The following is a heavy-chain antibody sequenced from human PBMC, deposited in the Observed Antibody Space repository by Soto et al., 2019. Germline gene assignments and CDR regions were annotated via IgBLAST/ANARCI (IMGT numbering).Heavy chain of an antibody. V-gene: IGHV4-59*01. Sequence: PSETLSLTCTVSGGSISSYYWSWIRQPPGKGLEWIGYIYYSGSTNYNPSLKSRVTISVDTSKNQFSLKLSSVTAADTAVYYCARAGDILTGYSRSFDYWGQGTLVTVSS. J-gene: IGHJ4*02. CDR1: GGSISSYY. CDR3: ARAGDILTGYSRSFDY. D-gene: IGHD3-9*01. CDR2: IYYSGST.